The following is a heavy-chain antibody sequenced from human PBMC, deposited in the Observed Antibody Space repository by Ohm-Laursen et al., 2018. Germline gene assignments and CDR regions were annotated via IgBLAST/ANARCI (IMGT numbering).Heavy chain of an antibody. D-gene: IGHD3-22*01. Sequence: ASVKVSCKASGYTFTGYYMHWVRQAPGQGLEWMGWINPNSGGTNYAQKFQGRVTMTRDTSISTAYMELSRLKSDDTAVYYCARDLGYYDSSGYYYGGMDVWGQGTTVTVSS. CDR1: GYTFTGYY. V-gene: IGHV1-2*02. J-gene: IGHJ6*02. CDR2: INPNSGGT. CDR3: ARDLGYYDSSGYYYGGMDV.